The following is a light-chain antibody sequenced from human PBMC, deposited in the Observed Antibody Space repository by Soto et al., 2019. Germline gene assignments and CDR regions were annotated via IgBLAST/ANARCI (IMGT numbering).Light chain of an antibody. V-gene: IGLV2-14*01. J-gene: IGLJ2*01. CDR3: SSYTSCSTPPVV. Sequence: QSVLTQPASVSGSPGQSITISCTGTSSDVGGYNYVSWYQQHPGKAPKLMIYDVSNRPSGVSNRFSGSKSGNTASLTISGLQAEDEADYYCSSYTSCSTPPVVFGGGTKLTVL. CDR2: DVS. CDR1: SSDVGGYNY.